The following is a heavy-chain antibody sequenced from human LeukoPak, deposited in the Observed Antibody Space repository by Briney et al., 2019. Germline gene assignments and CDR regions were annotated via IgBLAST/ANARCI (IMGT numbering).Heavy chain of an antibody. CDR3: ARSFSSKYYYDSSGYYLEYFQR. D-gene: IGHD3-22*01. CDR2: INPNSGGT. CDR1: GYTFTGYY. Sequence: ASVKVSCKASGYTFTGYYMHWVRQAPGQGLEWMGRINPNSGGTNYAQKFQGRVTMTRDTSISTAYMELSRLRSDDTAVYYCARSFSSKYYYDSSGYYLEYFQRWGQGTLVTVSS. V-gene: IGHV1-2*06. J-gene: IGHJ1*01.